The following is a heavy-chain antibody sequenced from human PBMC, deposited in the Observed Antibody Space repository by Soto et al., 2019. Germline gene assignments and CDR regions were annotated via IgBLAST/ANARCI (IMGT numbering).Heavy chain of an antibody. Sequence: TLSLTCAVSGGSISSGGYSWSWIRQPPGKGLEWIGYIYHSGSTYYNPSLKSRVTISVDRSKNQFSLKLSSVTAADTAVYYCARDGSYGCFDYWGKGNRVTVSS. CDR1: GGSISSGGYS. CDR2: IYHSGST. CDR3: ARDGSYGCFDY. D-gene: IGHD5-18*01. J-gene: IGHJ4*02. V-gene: IGHV4-30-2*01.